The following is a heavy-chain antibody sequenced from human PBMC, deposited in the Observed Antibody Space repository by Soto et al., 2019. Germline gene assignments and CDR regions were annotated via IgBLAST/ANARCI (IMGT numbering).Heavy chain of an antibody. CDR1: GFTFSTYT. CDR2: ISTSSETI. CDR3: VIEVSAGAVFDI. V-gene: IGHV3-48*01. D-gene: IGHD6-13*01. J-gene: IGHJ3*02. Sequence: EVQLVESGGGLVQPGGSLRLSCAASGFTFSTYTMNWVRQAPGKGLAWVSFISTSSETIYYADSVAGRFTISIDNAKSSLYLQMNSLRAEYTAVYYCVIEVSAGAVFDIWGQVTIVTVSS.